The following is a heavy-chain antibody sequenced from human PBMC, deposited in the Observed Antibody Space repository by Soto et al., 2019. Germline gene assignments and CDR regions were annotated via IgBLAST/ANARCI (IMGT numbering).Heavy chain of an antibody. Sequence: SETLSLTCTVSGGSISSGDYYWSWIRQPPGKGLEWIGYIYYSGSTYYNPSLKSRVTISVDTSKNQFSLKLSSVTAADTAVYYCVRDWSYYYYGMDVWGQGTTVTVSS. CDR2: IYYSGST. D-gene: IGHD1-1*01. CDR3: VRDWSYYYYGMDV. J-gene: IGHJ6*02. V-gene: IGHV4-30-4*01. CDR1: GGSISSGDYY.